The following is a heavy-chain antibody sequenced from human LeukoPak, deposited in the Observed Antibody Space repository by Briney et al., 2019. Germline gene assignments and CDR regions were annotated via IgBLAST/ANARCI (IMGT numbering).Heavy chain of an antibody. J-gene: IGHJ4*02. V-gene: IGHV4-31*03. CDR3: ARVGGSGWYVDY. CDR2: IYYSGST. Sequence: SETLSLTCTVSGGSISSGGYYWSWIRQHPGKGLEWIGYIYYSGSTYYNPSLKSRVTISVDTSKNQFSLKLSSVTAADTAVYYCARVGGSGWYVDYWAREPWSPSPQ. D-gene: IGHD6-19*01. CDR1: GGSISSGGYY.